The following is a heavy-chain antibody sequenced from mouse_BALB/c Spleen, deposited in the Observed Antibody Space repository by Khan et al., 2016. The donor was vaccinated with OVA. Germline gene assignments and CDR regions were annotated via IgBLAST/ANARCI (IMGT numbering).Heavy chain of an antibody. D-gene: IGHD1-1*01. Sequence: DLVKPGASVKLSCKASGYTFTSYWINWIKQRPGQGLEWIGRIGPGSSNTYYNEMFKGKATLTVDTSSSTAYIQLSSLSSEDSAVYFCARENYYGRSCYATDYCAPGTSDTVSS. CDR3: ARENYYGRSCYATDY. V-gene: IGHV1S41*01. J-gene: IGHJ4*01. CDR2: IGPGSSNT. CDR1: GYTFTSYW.